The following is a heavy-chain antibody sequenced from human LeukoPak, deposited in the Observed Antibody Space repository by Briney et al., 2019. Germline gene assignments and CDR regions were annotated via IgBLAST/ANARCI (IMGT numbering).Heavy chain of an antibody. CDR2: IIGSGDNT. Sequence: GGSLRLSCAASGFSFSSYAMSWVRQAPGKGREWVSSIIGSGDNTYYAESLKGRFTISRDNSKNTLFLQMNSLRAEDTAVFYCAKRSGYTTGWFFDFWGQGTLVTVSS. J-gene: IGHJ4*02. CDR3: AKRSGYTTGWFFDF. D-gene: IGHD6-19*01. V-gene: IGHV3-23*01. CDR1: GFSFSSYA.